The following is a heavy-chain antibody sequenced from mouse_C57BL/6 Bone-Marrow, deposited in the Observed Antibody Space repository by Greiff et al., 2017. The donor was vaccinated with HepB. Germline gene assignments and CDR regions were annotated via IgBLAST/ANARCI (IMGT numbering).Heavy chain of an antibody. Sequence: QVQLQQPGAELVKPGASVKLSCKASGYTFPSYWMHWVKQRPGQGLEWIGMIHPNSGSTNYNEKFKSKATLTVDKSSSTAYMQLSSLPSEDSAVYYCARSLYDGSFDYWGQGTTLTVSS. CDR1: GYTFPSYW. CDR2: IHPNSGST. J-gene: IGHJ2*01. V-gene: IGHV1-64*01. CDR3: ARSLYDGSFDY. D-gene: IGHD2-3*01.